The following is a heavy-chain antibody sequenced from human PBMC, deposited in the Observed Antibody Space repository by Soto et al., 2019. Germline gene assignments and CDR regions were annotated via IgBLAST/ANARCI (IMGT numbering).Heavy chain of an antibody. J-gene: IGHJ3*02. V-gene: IGHV3-23*01. D-gene: IGHD3-10*01. CDR3: AHPRGFGVFDAYDI. CDR2: ISGSGGST. CDR1: GFTFSTYA. Sequence: GALRLSCAASGFTFSTYAMSWVRQAPGKGLVWVSAISGSGGSTFYADSVKGRFTISRDNSTNTLYLQMNSLRTEDTAVYYCAHPRGFGVFDAYDIWGQGTMVTVSS.